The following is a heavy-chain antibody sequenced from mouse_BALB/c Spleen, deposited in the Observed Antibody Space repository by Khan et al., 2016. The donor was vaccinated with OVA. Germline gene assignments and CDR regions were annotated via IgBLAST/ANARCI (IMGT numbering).Heavy chain of an antibody. V-gene: IGHV2-5*01. J-gene: IGHJ4*01. CDR3: AKEGRTRGYDAMDY. Sequence: QVQLKQSGPGLVQHSQSLSITCTVSGFSLTSFGVHWVRQSPGKGLEWLGRIWRGGTTEYNAAFKSRLSITKDNSKSQVFFKMNSLHLDDTCIYYCAKEGRTRGYDAMDYWGQGTSVTVSS. CDR1: GFSLTSFG. D-gene: IGHD3-3*01. CDR2: IWRGGTT.